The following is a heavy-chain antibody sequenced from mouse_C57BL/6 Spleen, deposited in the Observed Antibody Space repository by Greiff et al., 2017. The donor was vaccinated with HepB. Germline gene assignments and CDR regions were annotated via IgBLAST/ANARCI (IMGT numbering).Heavy chain of an antibody. V-gene: IGHV2-2*01. Sequence: QVQLKQSGPGLVQPSQSLSITCTVSGFSLTSYGVHWVRQSPGKGLEWLGVIWSGGSTDYNAACISRLSISKDNSKSQVFFKMNSLQADDTAIYYCARKGGRWYAMDYWGQGTSVTVSS. D-gene: IGHD2-3*01. CDR1: GFSLTSYG. CDR2: IWSGGST. CDR3: ARKGGRWYAMDY. J-gene: IGHJ4*01.